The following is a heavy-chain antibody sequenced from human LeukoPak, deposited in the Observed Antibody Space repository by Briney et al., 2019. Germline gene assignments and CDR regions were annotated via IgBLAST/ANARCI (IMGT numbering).Heavy chain of an antibody. J-gene: IGHJ4*02. CDR2: INSDGSNT. CDR3: ASGYARSARHQSDF. Sequence: GGSLRLSCAASGFTFSSYAMHWVRQAPGKGLVWVSRINSDGSNTNYAGSVKGRFTISRDNAKNTLYLQMSSLRVEDSAVYYCASGYARSARHQSDFWGQGTVVTVSS. D-gene: IGHD5-12*01. V-gene: IGHV3-74*01. CDR1: GFTFSSYA.